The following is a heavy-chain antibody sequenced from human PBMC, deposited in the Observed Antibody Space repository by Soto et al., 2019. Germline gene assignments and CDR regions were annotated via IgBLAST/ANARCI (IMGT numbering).Heavy chain of an antibody. CDR2: IIPIFGTA. Sequence: QVQLVQSGAEVKKPGSSVKVSCKASGGTFSSYAISWVRQAPGQGLEWMGGIIPIFGTANYAQKFQGRVTITDDESPSTAYMELSRLRSEDTAGYYCARVPNWYYQDAFDIWGQGTMVTVSS. CDR1: GGTFSSYA. CDR3: ARVPNWYYQDAFDI. D-gene: IGHD1-7*01. J-gene: IGHJ3*02. V-gene: IGHV1-69*01.